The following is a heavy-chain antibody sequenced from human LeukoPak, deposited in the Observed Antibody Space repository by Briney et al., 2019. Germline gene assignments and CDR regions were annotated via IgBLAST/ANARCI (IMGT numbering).Heavy chain of an antibody. CDR2: ISYDGSNK. CDR1: GFTFSSYG. Sequence: GRSLRLSCAASGFTFSSYGMHWVRQAPGKGLEWVAVISYDGSNKYYADSVKGRFTISRDNSKNTLYLQMNSLRAEDTAMYYCAKVNVEMATIRPYYFDYWGQGTLVTVSS. V-gene: IGHV3-30*18. J-gene: IGHJ4*02. CDR3: AKVNVEMATIRPYYFDY. D-gene: IGHD5-24*01.